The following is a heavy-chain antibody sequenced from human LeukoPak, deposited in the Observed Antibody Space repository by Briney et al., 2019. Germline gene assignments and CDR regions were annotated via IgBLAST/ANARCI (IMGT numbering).Heavy chain of an antibody. D-gene: IGHD6-13*01. CDR1: GFXXXXYA. CDR2: ISGSGGST. V-gene: IGHV3-23*01. CDR3: AKQLLVLGGADY. J-gene: IGHJ4*02. Sequence: SGFXXXXYAMSWVRQAPGKGLEWVSAISGSGGSTYYADSVKGRFTISRDNSKNTLYLQMNSLRAEDTAVFYCAKQLLVLGGADYWGQGTLVTVSS.